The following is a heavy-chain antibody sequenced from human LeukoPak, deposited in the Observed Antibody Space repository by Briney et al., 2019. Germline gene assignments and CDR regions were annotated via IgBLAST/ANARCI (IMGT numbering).Heavy chain of an antibody. V-gene: IGHV3-23*01. J-gene: IGHJ4*02. CDR2: ISATGEKA. D-gene: IGHD4-17*01. Sequence: GGSLRLSCTASGFTFSSFAMNWVRQAPGKGLEWVSVISATGEKAYYAESVKDRFIISRDYSKSTVFLDMNSLRVDDTAIYYCVKDRRFSVTTYYYFDVWGPGTLVTVSS. CDR1: GFTFSSFA. CDR3: VKDRRFSVTTYYYFDV.